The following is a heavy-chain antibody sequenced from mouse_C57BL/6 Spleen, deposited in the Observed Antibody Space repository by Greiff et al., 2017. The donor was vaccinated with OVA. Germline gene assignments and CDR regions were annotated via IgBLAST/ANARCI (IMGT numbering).Heavy chain of an antibody. Sequence: QVQLQQSGAELVRPGASVKLSCKASGYTFTDYYITWVKQRPGQGLEWIARIYPGSGNTYYNEKFKGKATLTAEKSSSTAYMQLSSLTSEDSAVYFGAREGLYYGSSYAIDYWGQGTTLTVSS. CDR2: IYPGSGNT. CDR1: GYTFTDYY. D-gene: IGHD1-1*01. J-gene: IGHJ2*01. CDR3: AREGLYYGSSYAIDY. V-gene: IGHV1-76*01.